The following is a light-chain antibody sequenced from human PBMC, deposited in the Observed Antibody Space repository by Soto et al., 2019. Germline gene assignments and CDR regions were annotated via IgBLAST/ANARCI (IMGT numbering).Light chain of an antibody. V-gene: IGKV3-15*01. J-gene: IGKJ4*01. Sequence: EIVMTQSPATLSVSQGERATLSCRASESVSSNLAWYQQKPGQAPRLLIYGASTRATGVPARFSGSGSGTESTLTISSLQSEDFAVFYCQQYNKWPLTFGGGTKVELK. CDR3: QQYNKWPLT. CDR1: ESVSSN. CDR2: GAS.